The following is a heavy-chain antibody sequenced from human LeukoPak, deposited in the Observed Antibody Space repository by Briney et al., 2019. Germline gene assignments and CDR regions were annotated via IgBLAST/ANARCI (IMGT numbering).Heavy chain of an antibody. CDR3: ARIQSAVDAFDI. CDR2: IYYSGST. J-gene: IGHJ3*02. CDR1: GGSISSYC. Sequence: SETLSLTCTVSGGSISSYCWSWIRQPPGKGLEWIGYIYYSGSTNYNPSLKSRVTISVDTSKNQFSLKLSSVTAADTAVYYCARIQSAVDAFDIWGQGTMVTVSS. V-gene: IGHV4-59*01.